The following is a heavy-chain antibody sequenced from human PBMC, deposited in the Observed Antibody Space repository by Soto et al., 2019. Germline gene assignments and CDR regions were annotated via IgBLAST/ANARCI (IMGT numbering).Heavy chain of an antibody. CDR3: TTGRRDYYGSSYMDL. V-gene: IGHV3-15*01. J-gene: IGHJ6*03. CDR2: IKSKPDGGTT. D-gene: IGHD6-6*01. CDR1: GYAFEVAW. Sequence: EMQLGDSGGGLVKRGGSLRLSCAVSGYAFEVAWMNWVRQAPGKGLEWVGRIKSKPDGGTTEYAAPVEGRFTISRDDSTSTLYLQMNSLRTEDTAVYYGTTGRRDYYGSSYMDLWGKGTTVTVSS.